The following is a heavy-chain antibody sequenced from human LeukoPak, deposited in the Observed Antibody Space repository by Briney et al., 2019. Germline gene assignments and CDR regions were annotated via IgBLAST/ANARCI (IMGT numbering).Heavy chain of an antibody. CDR2: ISYDGSNK. CDR3: AKDLMKSVVVVAATHYYYYYGMDV. J-gene: IGHJ6*02. D-gene: IGHD2-15*01. V-gene: IGHV3-30*18. Sequence: GGSLRLSCAASGFTVSGNYMNWVRQAPGKGLEWVAVISYDGSNKYYADSVKGRFTISRDNSKNTLYLQMNSLRAEDTAVYYCAKDLMKSVVVVAATHYYYYYGMDVWGQGTTVTVSS. CDR1: GFTVSGNY.